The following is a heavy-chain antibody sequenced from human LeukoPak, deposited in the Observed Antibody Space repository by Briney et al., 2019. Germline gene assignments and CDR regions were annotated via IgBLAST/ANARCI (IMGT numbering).Heavy chain of an antibody. CDR3: ARYSSGPNAFDI. V-gene: IGHV1-18*01. J-gene: IGHJ3*02. Sequence: ASVKVSCKASGYTFTSYGISWVRQAPGQGLEWMGWISAYNGNTNYAQKLQGRVTMTRDTSTSTVYMELSSLRSEDTAVYYCARYSSGPNAFDIWGQGTMVTVSS. CDR2: ISAYNGNT. D-gene: IGHD6-25*01. CDR1: GYTFTSYG.